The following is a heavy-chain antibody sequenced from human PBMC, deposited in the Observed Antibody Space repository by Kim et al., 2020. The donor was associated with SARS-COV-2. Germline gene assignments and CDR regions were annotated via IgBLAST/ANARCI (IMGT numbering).Heavy chain of an antibody. CDR3: AGGDDSSLHEYTEV. Sequence: SETLSLTCVVHGGSSSNYYWNWIRQTPGKGLEWIGEINHSGSTDYSPSLKSRLTISLDTSGNHFSLRLTSVTAADTAVYYCAGGDDSSLHEYTEVCGQGTLVVVSS. V-gene: IGHV4-34*01. J-gene: IGHJ4*02. D-gene: IGHD3-22*01. CDR2: INHSGST. CDR1: GGSSSNYY.